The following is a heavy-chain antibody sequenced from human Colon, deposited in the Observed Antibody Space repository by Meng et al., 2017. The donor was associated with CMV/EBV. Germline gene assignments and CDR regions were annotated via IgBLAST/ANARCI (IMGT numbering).Heavy chain of an antibody. CDR1: GGSISSSTYY. CDR2: IYYSGYT. CDR3: ATDYGDYYFDR. J-gene: IGHJ4*02. Sequence: QLHLQESGPGLVKPSETLSLPCTVSGGSISSSTYYWGWIRQTPGKGPEWIGNIYYSGYTYYNPSLKSRLTISVDTSKNQFSLKLTSVTAADTAVYYCATDYGDYYFDRWGQGTLVTVSS. D-gene: IGHD4-17*01. V-gene: IGHV4-39*07.